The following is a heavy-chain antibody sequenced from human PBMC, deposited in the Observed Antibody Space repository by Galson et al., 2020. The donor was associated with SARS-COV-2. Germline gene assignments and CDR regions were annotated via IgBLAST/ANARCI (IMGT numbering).Heavy chain of an antibody. CDR2: TSHNGNEK. V-gene: IGHV3-30*18. CDR1: QFVFSTYA. Sequence: TGGSLRLSCEASQFVFSTYAMYWVRQAPGKGLEWVAVTSHNGNEKDYVDSVKGRFTVSRDNFENKLFLQMDNLRPEDTAVYYCAKARAYYFGSGTSVNYFSYGMDVWGQGTTVTVSS. CDR3: AKARAYYFGSGTSVNYFSYGMDV. D-gene: IGHD3-10*01. J-gene: IGHJ6*02.